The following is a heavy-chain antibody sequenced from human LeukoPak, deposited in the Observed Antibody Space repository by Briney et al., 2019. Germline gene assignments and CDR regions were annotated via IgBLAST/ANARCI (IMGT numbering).Heavy chain of an antibody. CDR3: HAGGMDV. CDR1: GGSLTGYY. CDR2: IYTSGST. J-gene: IGHJ6*02. Sequence: SETLSLTCAVSGGSLTGYYWSWIRQPAGKGLEWIGRIYTSGSTNYNPSLKSRVTMSVDTSKNQFSLKLSSVTAADTAVYYCHAGGMDVWGQGTTVTVSS. V-gene: IGHV4-4*07.